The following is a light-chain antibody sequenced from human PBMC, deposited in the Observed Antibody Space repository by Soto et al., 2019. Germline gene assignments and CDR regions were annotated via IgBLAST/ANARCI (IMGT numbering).Light chain of an antibody. CDR1: QDIRFY. CDR2: DAS. Sequence: DIQMTQSPSSLSASLGDRVTITCQASQDIRFYLNWYQHKTGQAPRLLIYDASQLETGVPSKFSGSGSGTDFTFTINNVQAEESRPDYCQHYNSLPISFGDRRRPES. CDR3: QHYNSLPIS. V-gene: IGKV1-33*01. J-gene: IGKJ5*01.